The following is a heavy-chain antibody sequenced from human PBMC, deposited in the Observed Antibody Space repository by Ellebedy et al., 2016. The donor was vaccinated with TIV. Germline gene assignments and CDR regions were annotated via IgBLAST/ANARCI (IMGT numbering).Heavy chain of an antibody. V-gene: IGHV4-59*08. J-gene: IGHJ5*02. CDR3: ASHMVRESTWFDT. D-gene: IGHD3-10*01. CDR1: AGALSGFY. Sequence: MPSETLSLTCTASAGALSGFYWSWVRQPPGKGLEWIGNIFYSGSTNYNPSLKSRVTISVDKSKNQFSLKLSSVTAADTAVYYCASHMVRESTWFDTWGQGTLVTVSS. CDR2: IFYSGST.